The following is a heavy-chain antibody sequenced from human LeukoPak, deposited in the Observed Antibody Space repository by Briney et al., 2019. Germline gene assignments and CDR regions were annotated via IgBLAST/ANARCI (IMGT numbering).Heavy chain of an antibody. D-gene: IGHD2-21*02. CDR2: ISNSAI. CDR3: AKDLSLVTAETGY. CDR1: GFTFTNYG. J-gene: IGHJ4*02. Sequence: PAGSLRLSSATSGFTFTNYGMNWVRQAPGKGLEWVSYISNSAILYADSVKGRFTISRDNARNSLYLQMNSLRAEDTAVYYCAKDLSLVTAETGYWGQGTLVTVSS. V-gene: IGHV3-48*01.